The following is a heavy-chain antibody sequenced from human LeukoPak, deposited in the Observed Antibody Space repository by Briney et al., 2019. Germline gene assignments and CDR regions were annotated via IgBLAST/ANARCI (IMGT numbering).Heavy chain of an antibody. CDR1: GFTFSSYA. CDR3: AKDYYDSSGYYLVDGY. CDR2: ISGSGGST. Sequence: PGGSLRLSCVASGFTFSSYAMSWVRQAPGKGLEWVSAISGSGGSTYYADSVKGRFTISRDNSKNTLYLQMNSLRAEDTAVYYCAKDYYDSSGYYLVDGYWGQGTLVTVSS. D-gene: IGHD3-22*01. J-gene: IGHJ4*02. V-gene: IGHV3-23*01.